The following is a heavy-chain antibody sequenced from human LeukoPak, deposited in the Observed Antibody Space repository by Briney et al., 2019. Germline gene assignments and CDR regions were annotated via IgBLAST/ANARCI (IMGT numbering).Heavy chain of an antibody. J-gene: IGHJ5*02. CDR3: ARRRRNGYCSGGSCSWFDP. D-gene: IGHD2-15*01. CDR1: GGSFSGYY. Sequence: PSETLSLTCAVYGGSFSGYYWSWIRRPPGKGLEWIGEINHSGNTNYNPSLKSRVTISVDTSKNQFSLKLSSVTAADTAVYYCARRRRNGYCSGGSCSWFDPWGQGTLVTVSS. V-gene: IGHV4-34*01. CDR2: INHSGNT.